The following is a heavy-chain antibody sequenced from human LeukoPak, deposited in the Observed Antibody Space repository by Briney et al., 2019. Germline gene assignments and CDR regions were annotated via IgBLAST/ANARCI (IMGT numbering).Heavy chain of an antibody. CDR1: GYTFTSYA. CDR2: INAGNGNT. V-gene: IGHV1-3*01. Sequence: ASVKVSCKASGYTFTSYALHWVRQAPGQRLEWMGWINAGNGNTKYSQKFQGRVTITRDTSASTAYMELSSLRSEDTAVYYCARGPGRSSRINWFDPWGQGTLLTVSS. CDR3: ARGPGRSSRINWFDP. J-gene: IGHJ5*02. D-gene: IGHD6-13*01.